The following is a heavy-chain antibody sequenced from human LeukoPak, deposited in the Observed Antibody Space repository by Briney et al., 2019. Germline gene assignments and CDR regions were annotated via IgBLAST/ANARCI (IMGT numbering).Heavy chain of an antibody. CDR1: GGSIRSYY. V-gene: IGHV4-59*12. D-gene: IGHD1-26*01. Sequence: PSETLSLTCTVSGGSIRSYYWSWIRQPPGKGLEWIGYIYYSGSTNYNPSLKSRVTISVDTSKNQFSLKLSSVTAADTAVYYCARETTRLSGSYSGGAFDYWGQGTLVTVSS. CDR2: IYYSGST. J-gene: IGHJ4*02. CDR3: ARETTRLSGSYSGGAFDY.